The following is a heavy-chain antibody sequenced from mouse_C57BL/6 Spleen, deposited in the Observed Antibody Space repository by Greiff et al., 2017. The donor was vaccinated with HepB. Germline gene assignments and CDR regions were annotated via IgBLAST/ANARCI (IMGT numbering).Heavy chain of an antibody. D-gene: IGHD3-2*01. J-gene: IGHJ3*01. CDR1: GYAFSSSW. CDR2: IYPGDGDT. Sequence: VQVVESGPELVKPGASVKISCKASGYAFSSSWMNWVKQRPGKGLEWIGRIYPGDGDTNYNGKFKGKATLTADKSSSTAYMQLSSLTSEDSAVYFCARDSGFAYWGQGTLVTVSA. CDR3: ARDSGFAY. V-gene: IGHV1-82*01.